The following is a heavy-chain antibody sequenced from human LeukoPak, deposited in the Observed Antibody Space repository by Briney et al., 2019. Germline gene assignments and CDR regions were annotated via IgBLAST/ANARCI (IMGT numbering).Heavy chain of an antibody. V-gene: IGHV1-2*02. CDR2: INPNSGGT. J-gene: IGHJ3*02. CDR1: GYTFTGYY. D-gene: IGHD5-12*01. Sequence: ASVKASCKASGYTFTGYYMHWVRQAPGQGLEWMGWINPNSGGTNYAQKFQGRVTMTRDTSISTAYMELSRLRSDDTAVYYCARDYPAGGYERAGAFDIWGKGTMVTVSS. CDR3: ARDYPAGGYERAGAFDI.